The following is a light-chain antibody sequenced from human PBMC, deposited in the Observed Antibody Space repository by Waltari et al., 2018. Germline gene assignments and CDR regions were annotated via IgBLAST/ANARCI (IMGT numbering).Light chain of an antibody. CDR1: QGISSN. J-gene: IGKJ2*01. CDR2: GKS. V-gene: IGKV3-15*01. Sequence: EIVMTQSPATLSMSPGETATLSCRASQGISSNLAWYQQKPGQAPRLLMYGKSTRASGFPAGFSGSGSGTDFTLTISSLQSEDFATYYCQQYDIWPYTFGQGTKLEIK. CDR3: QQYDIWPYT.